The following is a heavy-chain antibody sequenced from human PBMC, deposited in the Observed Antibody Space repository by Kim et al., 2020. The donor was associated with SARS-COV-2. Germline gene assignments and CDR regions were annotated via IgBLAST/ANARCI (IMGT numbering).Heavy chain of an antibody. J-gene: IGHJ6*02. CDR2: ISGDGGST. D-gene: IGHD3-9*01. CDR1: GFTFDDYA. V-gene: IGHV3-43*02. Sequence: GSLRLSCAASGFTFDDYAMHWVRQAPGKGLEWVSLISGDGGSTYYADSVKGRFTISRDNSKNSLYLQMNSLRTEDTALYYCAKDITHGYFDWLLPRYYYYGMDVWGQGTTVTVSS. CDR3: AKDITHGYFDWLLPRYYYYGMDV.